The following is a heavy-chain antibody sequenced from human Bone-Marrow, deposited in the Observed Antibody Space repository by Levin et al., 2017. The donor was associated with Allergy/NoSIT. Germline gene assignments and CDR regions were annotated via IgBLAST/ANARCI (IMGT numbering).Heavy chain of an antibody. CDR3: AAWGYFDILTGNSRWRSFDY. D-gene: IGHD3-9*01. CDR1: GYTLTEFS. J-gene: IGHJ4*02. V-gene: IGHV1-24*01. CDR2: FDPEHGET. Sequence: GASVKVSCKVSGYTLTEFSMHWVRQAPGKGLEWMGGFDPEHGETIYAQKFQGRVTMTEDTSTDTSYMELSSLRSEDRAVYYCAAWGYFDILTGNSRWRSFDYWGQGTLVTVSS.